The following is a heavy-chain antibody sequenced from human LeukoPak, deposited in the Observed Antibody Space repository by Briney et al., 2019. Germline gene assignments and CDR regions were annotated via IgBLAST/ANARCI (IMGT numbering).Heavy chain of an antibody. J-gene: IGHJ6*03. CDR2: IKQDGSEK. CDR1: GFTFSNYG. Sequence: PGGSLRLSCAASGFTFSNYGMNWVRQAPGKGLEWVANIKQDGSEKHYVDSVKGRFTISRDNAKNSLFLQMNSLRAEDTAVYFCARVKQQLVRLLGRDTTYYYYYYMDVWGKGTTVTVSS. V-gene: IGHV3-7*01. D-gene: IGHD6-13*01. CDR3: ARVKQQLVRLLGRDTTYYYYYYMDV.